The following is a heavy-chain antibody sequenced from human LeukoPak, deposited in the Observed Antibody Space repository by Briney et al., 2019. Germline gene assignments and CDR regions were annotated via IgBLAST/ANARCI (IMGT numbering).Heavy chain of an antibody. CDR3: ARGMARGVSVSEIFHYYYYMDV. CDR2: IIPVFGTA. D-gene: IGHD3-10*01. J-gene: IGHJ6*03. V-gene: IGHV1-69*13. Sequence: ASVKVSCKASGGTFNSYGISWVRQAPGQGLEWMGGIIPVFGTANYAQKFQGRVTITADESTSTAYMELSSLRSEDTAVYYCARGMARGVSVSEIFHYYYYMDVWGTGTTVTISS. CDR1: GGTFNSYG.